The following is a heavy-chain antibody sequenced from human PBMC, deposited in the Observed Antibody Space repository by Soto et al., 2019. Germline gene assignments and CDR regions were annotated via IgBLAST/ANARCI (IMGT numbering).Heavy chain of an antibody. D-gene: IGHD6-6*01. J-gene: IGHJ6*02. CDR3: ARVSGYSSSGYYGMDV. CDR2: IGTAGDT. V-gene: IGHV3-13*01. Sequence: GSLRLSCAASGFTFSSYDMHWVRQATGKGLEWVSAIGTAGDTYYPGSVKGRSTISRENAKNSLYLQMNSLRAGDTAVYYCARVSGYSSSGYYGMDVWGQGTTVTVSS. CDR1: GFTFSSYD.